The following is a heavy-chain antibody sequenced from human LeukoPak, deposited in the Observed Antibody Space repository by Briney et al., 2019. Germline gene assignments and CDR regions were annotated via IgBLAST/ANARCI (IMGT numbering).Heavy chain of an antibody. D-gene: IGHD3-16*01. CDR2: ISGSGSRGSGIIGGNT. CDR3: ARGGGLDV. J-gene: IGHJ6*02. CDR1: GFNFKLSA. Sequence: GGSLRRSCAASGFNFKLSAMSWGRQAPGKGLQSVALISGSGSRGSGIIGGNTYYADSVKGRFTISRDDSQNTLHLQMNSLRAEDTAVYFCARGGGLDVWGQGATVTVSS. V-gene: IGHV3-23*01.